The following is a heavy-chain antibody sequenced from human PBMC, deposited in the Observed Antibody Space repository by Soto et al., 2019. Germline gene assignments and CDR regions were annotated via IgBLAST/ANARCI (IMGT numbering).Heavy chain of an antibody. CDR2: ISYDGSNK. Sequence: QVQLVESGGGVVQPGRSLRLSCAASGFTFSSYGMHWVRQAPGKGLEWVAVISYDGSNKYYADSVKGRFTISRDNSKNTLYLQMNSLRAEDTAVHYCAKDSTVVVTAIGSWYFDLWGRGTLVTVSS. D-gene: IGHD2-21*02. J-gene: IGHJ2*01. V-gene: IGHV3-30*18. CDR1: GFTFSSYG. CDR3: AKDSTVVVTAIGSWYFDL.